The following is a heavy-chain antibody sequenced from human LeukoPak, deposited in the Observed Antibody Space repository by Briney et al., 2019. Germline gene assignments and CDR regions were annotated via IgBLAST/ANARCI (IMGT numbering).Heavy chain of an antibody. CDR1: GFTFDDYA. J-gene: IGHJ5*02. D-gene: IGHD2-2*02. CDR3: AKGKVVPAPIGSGWFDP. CDR2: ISWNSGSI. Sequence: PGRSLRLSCAASGFTFDDYAMHWVRQAPGKGLEWVSGISWNSGSIGYADFVKGRFTISRDNAKNSLYLQMNSLRAEDTALYYCAKGKVVPAPIGSGWFDPWGQGTLVTVSS. V-gene: IGHV3-9*01.